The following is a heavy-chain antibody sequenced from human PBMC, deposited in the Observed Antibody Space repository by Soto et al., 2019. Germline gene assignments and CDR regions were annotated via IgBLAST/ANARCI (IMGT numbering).Heavy chain of an antibody. CDR1: GYTFTSYA. CDR3: ARGYSGYEGYYYYMDV. J-gene: IGHJ6*03. Sequence: EASVKVSCKASGYTFTSYAMHWVRQAPGQRLGWMGWINAGNGNTKYSQKFQGRVTITRDTSASTAYMELSSLRSEDTAVYYCARGYSGYEGYYYYMDVWGKGTTVTVSS. CDR2: INAGNGNT. D-gene: IGHD5-12*01. V-gene: IGHV1-3*01.